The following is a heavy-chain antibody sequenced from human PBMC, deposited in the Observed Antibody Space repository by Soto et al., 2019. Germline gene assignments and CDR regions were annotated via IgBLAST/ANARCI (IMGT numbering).Heavy chain of an antibody. CDR2: MYYTGSS. V-gene: IGHV4-59*01. J-gene: IGHJ2*01. CDR3: FSSYGNHRDLHSCPTRRVSDL. Sequence: PSETLSLTCTVSGGSISSYYWSWIRQPPGKGLEWIGYMYYTGSSNYNPSLKSRLTISVDRSKNQFSLQLTSVTVEDTAVYYCFSSYGNHRDLHSCPTRRVSDL. CDR1: GGSISSYY. D-gene: IGHD1-1*01.